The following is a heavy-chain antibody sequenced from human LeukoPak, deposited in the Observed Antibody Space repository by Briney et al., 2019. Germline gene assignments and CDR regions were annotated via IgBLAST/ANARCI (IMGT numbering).Heavy chain of an antibody. CDR3: ARGDDTSGYFYCYFDY. J-gene: IGHJ4*02. Sequence: PGGSLRLSCAASGFTFSSYLMHWVRQAPGKGLEWVAVISYDGSDKYYADSVKGRFTISRDNSKKTLYLRMNSLRAEDTAVYYCARGDDTSGYFYCYFDYWGQGTLVTVSS. CDR1: GFTFSSYL. V-gene: IGHV3-30-3*01. D-gene: IGHD3-22*01. CDR2: ISYDGSDK.